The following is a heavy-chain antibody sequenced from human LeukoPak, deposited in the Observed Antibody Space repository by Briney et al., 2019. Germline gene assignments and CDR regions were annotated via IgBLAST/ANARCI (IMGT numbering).Heavy chain of an antibody. V-gene: IGHV4-59*01. CDR3: ARAYHYGSGSYAFDI. D-gene: IGHD3-10*01. CDR1: GGSISSYY. J-gene: IGHJ3*02. Sequence: SETLSLTCTVSGGSISSYYWSWIRQPPGKGLEWIGYIYYSGSTNYNPSLKSRVTISVDTSKNQFSLKLSSVTAADTAVYYCARAYHYGSGSYAFDIWSQGTTVTVSS. CDR2: IYYSGST.